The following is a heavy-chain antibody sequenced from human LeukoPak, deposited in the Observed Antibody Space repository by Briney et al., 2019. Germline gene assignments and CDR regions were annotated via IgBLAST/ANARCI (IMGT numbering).Heavy chain of an antibody. CDR1: GFTFSNYW. CDR2: IYVDGRTT. V-gene: IGHV3-74*01. J-gene: IGHJ5*02. CDR3: IRDFRSADL. Sequence: GALRLSCVASGFTFSNYWMHWVRQPPGKGLVWVSRIYVDGRTTNYADSVKGRFTISRDNAKNTVYLEMNSLSVEDTATYYCIRDFRSADLWGQGTLVTVTS.